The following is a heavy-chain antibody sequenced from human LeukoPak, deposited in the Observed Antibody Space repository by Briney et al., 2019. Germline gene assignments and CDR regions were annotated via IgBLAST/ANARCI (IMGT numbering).Heavy chain of an antibody. CDR3: AGYLIYDFWSGYPGGMDV. CDR2: IYSGGST. V-gene: IGHV3-53*01. Sequence: PGGSLRLSCAASGFTVSSNYMSWVRQAPGKGLEWVSVIYSGGSTYYADSVKGRFTISRDNSKNTLYLQMNSLRAEDTAVYYCAGYLIYDFWSGYPGGMDVWGQGTTVTVSS. CDR1: GFTVSSNY. D-gene: IGHD3-3*01. J-gene: IGHJ6*02.